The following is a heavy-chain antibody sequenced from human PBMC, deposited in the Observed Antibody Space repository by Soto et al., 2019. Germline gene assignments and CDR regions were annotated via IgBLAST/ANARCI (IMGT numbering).Heavy chain of an antibody. V-gene: IGHV1-8*02. D-gene: IGHD6-13*01. CDR3: ARMASAGTLNWFDP. Sequence: ASVKVSCKASGYTFINFDTSWVRQAAGQGLEWLGWMNPGSGKTGYASKFQGRVAMTRDASTGTSHLELSSLTSDDTAVYYCARMASAGTLNWFDPRGQGTLVTVSS. CDR2: MNPGSGKT. J-gene: IGHJ5*02. CDR1: GYTFINFD.